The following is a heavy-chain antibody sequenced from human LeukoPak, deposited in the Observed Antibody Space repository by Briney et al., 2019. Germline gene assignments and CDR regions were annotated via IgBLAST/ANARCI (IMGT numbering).Heavy chain of an antibody. CDR1: GYTFTSCY. CDR2: INPSGGST. J-gene: IGHJ5*02. D-gene: IGHD6-6*01. V-gene: IGHV1-46*01. CDR3: ARVFSSSSNWFDP. Sequence: ASVKVSCKASGYTFTSCYMHWVRQAPGQGLEWMGIINPSGGSTSYAQKFQGGVTMTRDTSISTAYMELSRLRSDDTAVYYCARVFSSSSNWFDPWGQGTLVTVSS.